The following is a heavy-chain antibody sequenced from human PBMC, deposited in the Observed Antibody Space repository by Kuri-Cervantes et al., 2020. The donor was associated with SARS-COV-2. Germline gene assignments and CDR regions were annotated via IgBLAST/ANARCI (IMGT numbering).Heavy chain of an antibody. V-gene: IGHV3-74*01. CDR3: ARVYYSGSYHDSFDI. J-gene: IGHJ3*02. CDR2: INTDGRST. Sequence: GGSLRLSCAASGFTFSSYWMHWVRQAPGKGLVWVSRINTDGRSTSYADSVKGRFTISRDNAKNTLYLLMNSLRAEDTAVYYCARVYYSGSYHDSFDIWGQGTMVTVSS. D-gene: IGHD1-26*01. CDR1: GFTFSSYW.